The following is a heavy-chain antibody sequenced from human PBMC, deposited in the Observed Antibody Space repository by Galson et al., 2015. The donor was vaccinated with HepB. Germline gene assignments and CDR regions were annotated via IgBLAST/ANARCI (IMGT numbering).Heavy chain of an antibody. D-gene: IGHD6-13*01. J-gene: IGHJ6*02. CDR3: ARKPLVAAGVVYYYGLDV. CDR1: GSSFTSYW. V-gene: IGHV5-10-1*01. CDR2: INPSDSYI. Sequence: QSGAEVKKPGESLRISCQGSGSSFTSYWSIWVRQILGKGLEWMGKINPSDSYINYSPSFQGHVTISADKSISTAYLRWISLKASDTAMYYCARKPLVAAGVVYYYGLDVWGQGTTVTVSS.